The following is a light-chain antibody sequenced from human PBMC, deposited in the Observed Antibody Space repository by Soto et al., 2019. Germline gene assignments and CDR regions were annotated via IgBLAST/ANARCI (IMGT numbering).Light chain of an antibody. CDR3: KQCSSVWT. Sequence: ELVLTQSPGTLSLSPGERATLSCRASQSFSSNYLAWYQQKPGQAPRILIYGATTRATGIPDRFSGSESGTDFTLTISRLEPEDSAVYYCKQCSSVWTFGQGTKV. CDR2: GAT. CDR1: QSFSSNY. J-gene: IGKJ1*01. V-gene: IGKV3-20*01.